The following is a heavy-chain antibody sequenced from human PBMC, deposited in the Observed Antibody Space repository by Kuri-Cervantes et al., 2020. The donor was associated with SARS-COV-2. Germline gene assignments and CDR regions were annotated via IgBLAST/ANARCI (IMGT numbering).Heavy chain of an antibody. CDR2: IYWNDDK. CDR3: AHSPPPPRKIISMVRGVINYLYY. CDR1: GFSLRTSGVG. D-gene: IGHD3-10*01. V-gene: IGHV2-5*01. J-gene: IGHJ4*02. Sequence: SGPTLVKPTQTLTLTCTFSGFSLRTSGVGVGWIRQPPGKALEWLALIYWNDDKRYSPSLKSRLTITKDTSRNQVVLTMTNMDPVDTATYYCAHSPPPPRKIISMVRGVINYLYYWGQGTLVTVSS.